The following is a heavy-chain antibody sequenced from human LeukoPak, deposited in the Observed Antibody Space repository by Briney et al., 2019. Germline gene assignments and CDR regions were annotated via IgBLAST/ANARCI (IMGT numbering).Heavy chain of an antibody. J-gene: IGHJ4*02. Sequence: PGGSLRLSCRTSGFTFNTAWMSWVRQAPGKGLEWVGRIRGAVDGGTADYAAPVKGRFIISRDDSANTIYLHMDSLRTDDTAVYYCTRYSGSPGDYWGQGTLVTVSS. CDR3: TRYSGSPGDY. V-gene: IGHV3-15*01. CDR2: IRGAVDGGTA. D-gene: IGHD1-26*01. CDR1: GFTFNTAW.